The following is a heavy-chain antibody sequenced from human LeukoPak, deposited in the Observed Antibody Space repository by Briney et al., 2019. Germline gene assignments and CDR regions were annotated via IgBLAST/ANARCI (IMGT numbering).Heavy chain of an antibody. V-gene: IGHV1-18*01. Sequence: ASVKVSCKASGYTFTSDGISWVRQAPGQGLECMGWISAYNGNTNYAQKLQGRVTMTTDTSTSTAYMELRSLRSDDTAVYYCARDSVVVVPAAILDYYYYGMDVWGQGTTVTVSS. CDR3: ARDSVVVVPAAILDYYYYGMDV. D-gene: IGHD2-2*01. J-gene: IGHJ6*02. CDR2: ISAYNGNT. CDR1: GYTFTSDG.